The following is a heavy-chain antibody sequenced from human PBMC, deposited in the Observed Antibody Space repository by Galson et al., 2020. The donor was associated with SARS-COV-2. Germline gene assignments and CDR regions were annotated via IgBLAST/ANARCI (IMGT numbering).Heavy chain of an antibody. CDR3: ARGAYYDLLTGYNYYYYGLDV. CDR2: IFSSSSSI. Sequence: QASETLSLTCAASGFTFSGYSMNWVRQAPGKGLEWVSYIFSSSSSILYADSVKGRFTISRDNAKNSLYLQMDSLRDEDTAVYYCARGAYYDLLTGYNYYYYGLDVWGQGTTVTVSS. D-gene: IGHD3-9*01. CDR1: GFTFSGYS. V-gene: IGHV3-48*02. J-gene: IGHJ6*02.